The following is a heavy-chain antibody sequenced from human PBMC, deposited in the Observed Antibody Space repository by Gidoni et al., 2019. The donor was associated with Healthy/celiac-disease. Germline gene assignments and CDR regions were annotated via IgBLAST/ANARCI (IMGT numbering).Heavy chain of an antibody. V-gene: IGHV3-49*03. D-gene: IGHD2-8*01. CDR2: IRSKVDGGTT. J-gene: IGHJ3*02. Sequence: EVQLLESGGGLVQPGRSLRLSCTASGFTFGASAMSWFRQVPGKGLEWGGWIRSKVDGGTTEYAAYVKGRFTSSRDDSTSIAFLQMNSLKTEDTAVYYCTRDQYCTNCVCYLTDAFDIWGQGTMVTVSS. CDR1: GFTFGASA. CDR3: TRDQYCTNCVCYLTDAFDI.